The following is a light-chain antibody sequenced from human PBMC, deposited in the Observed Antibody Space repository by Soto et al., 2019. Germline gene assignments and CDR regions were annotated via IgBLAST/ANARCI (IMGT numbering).Light chain of an antibody. J-gene: IGKJ1*01. CDR3: QQTYTNPQT. V-gene: IGKV1-9*01. CDR1: QGISTY. Sequence: DIQLTQSPSSLSASVGDRVTITCRASQGISTYLAWHQQKPGEAPKLLIYAASSLQSGVPSRFSGSGSGTDFTLTISSLQPEDSATYFCQQTYTNPQTFGQGTKVDI. CDR2: AAS.